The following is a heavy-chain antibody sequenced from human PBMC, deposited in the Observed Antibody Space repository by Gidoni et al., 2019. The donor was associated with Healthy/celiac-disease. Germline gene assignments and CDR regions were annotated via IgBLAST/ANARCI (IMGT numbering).Heavy chain of an antibody. V-gene: IGHV4-34*01. CDR2: INHSGST. J-gene: IGHJ5*02. Sequence: QVQLQQWGAGLLKPSETLSLTCAVYGGSFGGYYWSWIRQPPGKGLEWIGEINHSGSTNYNPSLKSRVTISVDTSKNQFSLKLSSVTAADTAVYYCARSYGDYYRWFDPWGQGTLVTVSS. CDR1: GGSFGGYY. D-gene: IGHD4-17*01. CDR3: ARSYGDYYRWFDP.